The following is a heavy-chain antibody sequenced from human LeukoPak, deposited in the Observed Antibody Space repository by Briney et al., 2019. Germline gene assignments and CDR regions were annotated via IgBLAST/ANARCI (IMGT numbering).Heavy chain of an antibody. V-gene: IGHV4-59*08. Sequence: SETLSLTCTVSGGSISNYYWSWIRQPPGKGLEWIGYIFYSGGTNYNPSLKSRVTISVDTSKNQFSLQLTSVTAADTAVYYCARHPPRGTSGYPFDYWGQGTLVTVSS. CDR2: IFYSGGT. D-gene: IGHD3-22*01. CDR3: ARHPPRGTSGYPFDY. J-gene: IGHJ4*02. CDR1: GGSISNYY.